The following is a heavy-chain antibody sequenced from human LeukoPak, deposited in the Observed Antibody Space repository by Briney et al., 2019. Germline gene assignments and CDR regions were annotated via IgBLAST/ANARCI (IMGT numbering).Heavy chain of an antibody. J-gene: IGHJ4*02. V-gene: IGHV3-23*01. CDR1: GFTFSGYA. CDR2: ISGSSSGT. Sequence: GGSLRLSCAASGFTFSGYAMSWVRQAPGKGLGWVSYISGSSSGTYYADSVQGRFTISRDNSKNTLYMQMNSLRAEDTAVYYCAKDYDFWSGSPDYWGQGTLVTVSS. CDR3: AKDYDFWSGSPDY. D-gene: IGHD3-3*01.